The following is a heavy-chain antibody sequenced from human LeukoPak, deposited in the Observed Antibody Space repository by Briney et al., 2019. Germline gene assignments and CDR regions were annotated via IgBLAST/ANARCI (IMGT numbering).Heavy chain of an antibody. CDR2: TYYRSKWYN. CDR1: GDSVSSNSAA. D-gene: IGHD2-2*01. Sequence: SQTLSLTCAISGDSVSSNSAAWNWIRQSPSGGLEWLGRTYYRSKWYNDYAVSVKSRITINPDTSKNQFSLLLNSVTPEDTAVYYCARVDCSSTSCPLWGQGTLVTVSS. V-gene: IGHV6-1*01. J-gene: IGHJ4*02. CDR3: ARVDCSSTSCPL.